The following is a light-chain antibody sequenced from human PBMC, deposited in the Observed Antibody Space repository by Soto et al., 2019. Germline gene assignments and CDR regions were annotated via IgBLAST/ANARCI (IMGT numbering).Light chain of an antibody. CDR3: SSYTTRSTLG. Sequence: QSVLTQPASVSGSPGQSITISCTGTSSDVGAYDFVSWYQHYPGKAPKLVTFDVTHRPPGISDRFSGSKSANTASLTISGLQAEDDAFYYCSSYTTRSTLGFSGGTKLTVL. CDR2: DVT. J-gene: IGLJ2*01. CDR1: SSDVGAYDF. V-gene: IGLV2-14*01.